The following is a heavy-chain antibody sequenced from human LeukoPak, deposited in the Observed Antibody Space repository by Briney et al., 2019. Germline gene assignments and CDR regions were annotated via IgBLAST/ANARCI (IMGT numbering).Heavy chain of an antibody. J-gene: IGHJ4*02. CDR2: FDPEDGET. D-gene: IGHD6-19*01. CDR3: ATVRLIAVGERYFDY. V-gene: IGHV1-24*01. CDR1: GYTLTELS. Sequence: ASVKVSCKVSGYTLTELSMHWVRQAPGKGLEWMGGFDPEDGETIYAQKFQGRVTMTEDTSTDTAYVELSSLRSEDTAVYYCATVRLIAVGERYFDYWGQGTLVTVSS.